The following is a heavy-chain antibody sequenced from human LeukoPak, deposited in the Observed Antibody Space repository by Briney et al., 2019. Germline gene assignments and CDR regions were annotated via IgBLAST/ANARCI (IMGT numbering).Heavy chain of an antibody. J-gene: IGHJ4*02. Sequence: GTSLRPSCAASGFTFSNFFMHWVRQAPGKGLEWVALIWYDGSKTYYVDSVKGRFTISRDNSKDTVCLQMNSLRAEDTAVYHCARARLGTVTGYHFDYWGQGIPVTVSS. CDR2: IWYDGSKT. V-gene: IGHV3-33*01. D-gene: IGHD3-9*01. CDR3: ARARLGTVTGYHFDY. CDR1: GFTFSNFF.